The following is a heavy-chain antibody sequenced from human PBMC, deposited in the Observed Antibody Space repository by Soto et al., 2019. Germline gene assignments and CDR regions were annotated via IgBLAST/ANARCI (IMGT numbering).Heavy chain of an antibody. CDR1: GFTVSSNY. Sequence: EVQLVESGGGLIQPGGSLRLSCAASGFTVSSNYMNWVRQAPGKGLEWVSVIYSGGRTYFADSVKGRFTISRDNSKNTMYLQMNSLRAEDTAVYYCASGLWLDYWGQGTLVTVSS. D-gene: IGHD5-18*01. CDR2: IYSGGRT. J-gene: IGHJ4*02. V-gene: IGHV3-53*01. CDR3: ASGLWLDY.